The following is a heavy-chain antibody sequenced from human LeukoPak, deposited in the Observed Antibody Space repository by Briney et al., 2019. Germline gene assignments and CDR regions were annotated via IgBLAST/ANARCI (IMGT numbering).Heavy chain of an antibody. CDR2: ISGSGGST. Sequence: HPGGSLRLSCAASGFTFSSYAMSWVRQAPGKGLEWVSAISGSGGSTYYADSVKGRFTISRDNSKNTLYLQMNSLRAEDTAVYYCAKVMSSSWQRRGFQSTFEFGYWGQGTLVTVSS. V-gene: IGHV3-23*01. D-gene: IGHD6-13*01. CDR3: AKVMSSSWQRRGFQSTFEFGY. J-gene: IGHJ4*02. CDR1: GFTFSSYA.